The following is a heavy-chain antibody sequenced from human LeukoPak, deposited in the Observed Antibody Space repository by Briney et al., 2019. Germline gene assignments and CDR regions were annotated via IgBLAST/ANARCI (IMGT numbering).Heavy chain of an antibody. V-gene: IGHV3-7*01. J-gene: IGHJ4*02. D-gene: IGHD2-2*01. CDR3: ARDAMSRTADY. Sequence: GGSLRLSCAASGFTFGSYWMSWVRQAPGKGLEWVGNIKQDGSETYFVDSVKGRFTISRDNAKNSLYLQMNNLRAEDTAVYYCARDAMSRTADYWGQGTLVTVSS. CDR2: IKQDGSET. CDR1: GFTFGSYW.